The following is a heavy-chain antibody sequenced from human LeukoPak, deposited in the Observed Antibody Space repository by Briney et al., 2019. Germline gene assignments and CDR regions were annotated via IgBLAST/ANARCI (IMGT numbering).Heavy chain of an antibody. CDR1: GLTFRNHA. V-gene: IGHV3-23*01. Sequence: GGSLRLSCEASGLTFRNHAMSWVRQAPGKGLEWVSGITGSGDWTDHAESVKGRLTISRDNSKNTLYLQMNSLRAEDTAVYCCAKDAGYSSSWSDYWGQGTLVTVSS. J-gene: IGHJ4*02. D-gene: IGHD6-13*01. CDR2: ITGSGDWT. CDR3: AKDAGYSSSWSDY.